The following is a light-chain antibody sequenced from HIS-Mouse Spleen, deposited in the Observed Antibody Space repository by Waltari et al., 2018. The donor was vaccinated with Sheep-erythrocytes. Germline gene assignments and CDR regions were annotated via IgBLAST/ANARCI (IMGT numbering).Light chain of an antibody. J-gene: IGLJ3*02. CDR1: ALPKKY. CDR2: EDS. Sequence: SYELTQPPSVSVSPGQTARITCSGDALPKKYAYWYQQKSGKAPVLVVYEDSKRPSGSPERFPGSSSGTMATLTISGAQVEDEADYYCYSTDSSGNHRVFGGGTKLTFL. CDR3: YSTDSSGNHRV. V-gene: IGLV3-10*01.